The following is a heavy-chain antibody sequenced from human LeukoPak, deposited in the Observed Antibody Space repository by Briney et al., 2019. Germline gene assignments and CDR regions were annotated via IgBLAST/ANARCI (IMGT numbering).Heavy chain of an antibody. V-gene: IGHV4-39*07. CDR1: GVSIISTNYY. D-gene: IGHD2-2*01. CDR3: ARDAGHQLSRRNYYAMDV. Sequence: SETLSLTCSVSGVSIISTNYYWGWIRQPPGEGLEWIGSIYYGGSSYYNPSLKSRVSISVDTSNNQFSLKVNSVTAADTAVYYCARDAGHQLSRRNYYAMDVWGQGTTVTVSS. J-gene: IGHJ6*02. CDR2: IYYGGSS.